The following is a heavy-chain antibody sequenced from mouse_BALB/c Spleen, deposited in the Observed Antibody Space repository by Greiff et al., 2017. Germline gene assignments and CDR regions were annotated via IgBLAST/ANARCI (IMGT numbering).Heavy chain of an antibody. V-gene: IGHV1-77*01. J-gene: IGHJ2*01. D-gene: IGHD4-1*01. CDR3: ARLGRGY. CDR1: GYTFTDYV. CDR2: IYPGSGST. Sequence: VQLQQSGPELVKPGASVKMSCKASGYTFTDYVISWVKQRTGQGLEWIGEIYPGSGSTYYNEKFKGKATLTADKSSNTAYMQLSSLTSEDSAVYFCARLGRGYWGQGTTLTVSS.